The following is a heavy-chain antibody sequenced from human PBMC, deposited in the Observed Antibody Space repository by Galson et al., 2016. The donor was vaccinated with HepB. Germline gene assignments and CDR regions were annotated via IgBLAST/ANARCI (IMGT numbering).Heavy chain of an antibody. D-gene: IGHD2-15*01. CDR2: IGRSGIM. CDR1: GFSSSDYV. CDR3: AGGSYFYYGLDV. J-gene: IGHJ6*02. V-gene: IGHV3-69-1*01. Sequence: SLRLSCAASGFSSSDYVMNWVRQAPGKGLEWVSYIGRSGIMYYADSVKGRFTISRDNAKNSLFLQMNSLRDEDTAVYYCAGGSYFYYGLDVWGQGTTVTVSS.